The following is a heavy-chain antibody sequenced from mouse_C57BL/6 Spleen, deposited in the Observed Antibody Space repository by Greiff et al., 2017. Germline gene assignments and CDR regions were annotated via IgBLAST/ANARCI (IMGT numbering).Heavy chain of an antibody. CDR3: ARLTTVVPHFDY. D-gene: IGHD1-1*01. V-gene: IGHV8-12*01. J-gene: IGHJ2*01. Sequence: QVTLKESGPGILQSSQTLSLTCSFSGFSLSTSGMGVSWIRQPSGKGLEWLAHIYWDDDKRYNPSLKSRLTISKDTSRNQVFLKITSVDTADTATYYCARLTTVVPHFDYWGQGTTLPVSS. CDR1: GFSLSTSGMG. CDR2: IYWDDDK.